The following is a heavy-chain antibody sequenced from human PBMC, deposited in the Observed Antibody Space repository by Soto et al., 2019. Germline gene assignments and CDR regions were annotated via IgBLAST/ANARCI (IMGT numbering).Heavy chain of an antibody. J-gene: IGHJ4*02. CDR1: GFTFSGYW. CDR2: INPDGSST. CDR3: EVRSSSTHDFDY. V-gene: IGHV3-74*01. D-gene: IGHD2-2*01. Sequence: EVQLVESGGGLVQPGGSLRLSCAASGFTFSGYWMHWVRQAPGKGLVWVSRINPDGSSTSYADSVKGRFTISRDNAKNALYLQMNRLRAEDTALYYCEVRSSSTHDFDYWGQGTLVTVSS.